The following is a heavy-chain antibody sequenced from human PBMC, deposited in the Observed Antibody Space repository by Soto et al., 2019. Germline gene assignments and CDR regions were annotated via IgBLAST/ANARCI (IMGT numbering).Heavy chain of an antibody. D-gene: IGHD3-22*01. J-gene: IGHJ3*02. CDR3: ARAQTTYDSSGYGAFDI. Sequence: GGSLRLSCAASGFTFSSYGMHWVRQAPGKGLEWVAVIWYDGSNKYYADSVKGRFTISRDNPKNTLYLQMNSLRAEDTAVYYCARAQTTYDSSGYGAFDIWGQGTMVTVSS. CDR2: IWYDGSNK. V-gene: IGHV3-33*01. CDR1: GFTFSSYG.